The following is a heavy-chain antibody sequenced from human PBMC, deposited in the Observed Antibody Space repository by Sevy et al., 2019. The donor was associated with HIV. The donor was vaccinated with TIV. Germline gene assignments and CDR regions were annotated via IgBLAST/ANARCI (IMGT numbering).Heavy chain of an antibody. CDR3: ARLVTGTRGAFDI. CDR2: IYYSGST. V-gene: IGHV4-59*01. CDR1: GGSISSYY. Sequence: QPLSLTCTVSGGSISSYYWSWIRQPPGKGLEWIGYIYYSGSTNYNPSLKSRVTISVDTSKNQFSLKLSSVTAADTAVYYCARLVTGTRGAFDIWGQGTMVTVSS. J-gene: IGHJ3*02. D-gene: IGHD1-7*01.